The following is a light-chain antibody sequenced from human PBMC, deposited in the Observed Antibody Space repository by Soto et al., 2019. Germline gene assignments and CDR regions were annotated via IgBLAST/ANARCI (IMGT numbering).Light chain of an antibody. Sequence: EIVLTQSPATLSLSPGERATLSCRASQSISSYLAWYQQKPGQAPRLLIYDASNRATGIPARFSGSGSGTDFTLTISSLEPEDFAVYYCQKRGNWLTFGGGTTVEIK. J-gene: IGKJ4*01. CDR1: QSISSY. V-gene: IGKV3-11*01. CDR3: QKRGNWLT. CDR2: DAS.